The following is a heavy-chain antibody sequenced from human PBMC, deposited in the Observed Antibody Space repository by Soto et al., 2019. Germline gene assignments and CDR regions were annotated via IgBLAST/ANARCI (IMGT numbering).Heavy chain of an antibody. J-gene: IGHJ4*02. D-gene: IGHD3-22*01. CDR3: ARQIYDSDTGPNFQYYFDS. CDR1: GYSFACYW. Sequence: GESLKISCNGSGYSFACYWIAWVRQKPWKGLEWMGRIDPSDSQTYYSPSFRGHVTISVTKSITTVFLQWSSLRASDTAMYYCARQIYDSDTGPNFQYYFDSWGQGTPVTVSS. V-gene: IGHV5-10-1*01. CDR2: IDPSDSQT.